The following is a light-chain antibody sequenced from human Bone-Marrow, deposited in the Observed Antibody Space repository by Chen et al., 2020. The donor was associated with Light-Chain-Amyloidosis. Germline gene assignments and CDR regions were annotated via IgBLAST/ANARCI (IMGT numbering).Light chain of an antibody. CDR3: AEWDGSLSGYV. CDR2: RNK. V-gene: IGLV1-47*01. CDR1: SSNIGMNY. J-gene: IGLJ1*01. Sequence: QSVLTQPPSASGTPGQRVTISCTGASSNIGMNYVYWYQHFPGAAPTLLIHRNKQRPSGVPVRFSASKSGTSAFLALIGLRSVYAAVDYCAEWDGSLSGYVFGAGPKV.